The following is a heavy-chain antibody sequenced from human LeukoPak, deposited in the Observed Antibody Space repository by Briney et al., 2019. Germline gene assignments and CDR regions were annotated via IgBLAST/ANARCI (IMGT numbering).Heavy chain of an antibody. V-gene: IGHV1-46*01. J-gene: IGHJ3*02. CDR3: ARVVEASGSFNQYTAFDI. CDR1: GYTFTSYY. CDR2: INPSGGST. D-gene: IGHD1-26*01. Sequence: ASVKVSCKASGYTFTSYYMHWVRQAPGQGLEWMGIINPSGGSTSYAQKFQGRVTMTRDMSTSTVYMELSSLRSEDTAVYYCARVVEASGSFNQYTAFDIWGQGTMVTVSS.